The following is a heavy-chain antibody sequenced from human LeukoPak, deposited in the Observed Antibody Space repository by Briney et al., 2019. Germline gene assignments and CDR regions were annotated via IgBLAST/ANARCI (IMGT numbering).Heavy chain of an antibody. CDR2: IWFDGSNK. D-gene: IGHD2-15*01. V-gene: IGHV3-33*08. J-gene: IGHJ4*02. CDR3: ARDRLESYSGGMGY. Sequence: GGSLRLSCAASGFTFSTYGMHWVRQAPGKGLEWVAVIWFDGSNKYYADSVEGRFTISRDNAKNTLYLQMNSLRAEDTAVYYCARDRLESYSGGMGYWGQGALVTVSS. CDR1: GFTFSTYG.